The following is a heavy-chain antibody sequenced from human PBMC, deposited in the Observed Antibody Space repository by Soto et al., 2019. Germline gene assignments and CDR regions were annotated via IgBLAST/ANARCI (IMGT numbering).Heavy chain of an antibody. CDR1: GFTFSSYS. J-gene: IGHJ6*02. V-gene: IGHV3-48*02. CDR3: AKNTMVRENYGMDV. D-gene: IGHD3-10*01. Sequence: SLRLSCAASGFTFSSYSMNWVRQAPGKGLEWVSYISSSSSTIYYADSVKGRFTISRDNAKNSLYLQMNSLRDEDTAVYYCAKNTMVRENYGMDVWGQGTTVTVSS. CDR2: ISSSSSTI.